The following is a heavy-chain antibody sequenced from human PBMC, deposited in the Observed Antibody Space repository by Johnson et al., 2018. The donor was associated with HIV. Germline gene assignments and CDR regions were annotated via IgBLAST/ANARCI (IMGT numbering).Heavy chain of an antibody. D-gene: IGHD1/OR15-1a*01. CDR1: GFTVSSNY. V-gene: IGHV3-53*01. CDR3: AKQNRGAFDI. J-gene: IGHJ3*02. Sequence: VQLVESGGGLIQPGGSLRLSCAASGFTVSSNYMSWVRQAPGKGLEWVSVIYSGGLTYYADSVKGRFTISRDTSKNTLYFQMNGLRAEDTAVYYCAKQNRGAFDIWGQGTMVTVSS. CDR2: IYSGGLT.